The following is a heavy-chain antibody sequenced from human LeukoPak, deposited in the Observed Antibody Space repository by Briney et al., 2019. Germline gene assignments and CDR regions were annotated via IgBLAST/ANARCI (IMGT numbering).Heavy chain of an antibody. Sequence: SETLSLTCTVSGGSITSYYWNWIRQPPGKGLEWIGYTSYSGSTNYNPSLKSRATLPVDTSKNQLSLRLSSLTAADTAVYYCAREDSSSWAFDYWGQGTLVTVSS. V-gene: IGHV4-59*01. CDR1: GGSITSYY. CDR3: AREDSSSWAFDY. CDR2: TSYSGST. D-gene: IGHD6-13*01. J-gene: IGHJ4*02.